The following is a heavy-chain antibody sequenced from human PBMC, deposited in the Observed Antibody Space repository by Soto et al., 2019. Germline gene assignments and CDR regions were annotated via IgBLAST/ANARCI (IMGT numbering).Heavy chain of an antibody. CDR2: INPSGGST. D-gene: IGHD2-2*01. Sequence: GASVKVSCKASGYTFTSYYMHWVRQAPGQGLEWMGIINPSGGSTSYAQKFQGRVTMTRDTSTSTVYMELSSLRSEDTAVYYCARDYGRCSSTSCLNWFDPWGQGTLVTVS. CDR3: ARDYGRCSSTSCLNWFDP. CDR1: GYTFTSYY. J-gene: IGHJ5*02. V-gene: IGHV1-46*03.